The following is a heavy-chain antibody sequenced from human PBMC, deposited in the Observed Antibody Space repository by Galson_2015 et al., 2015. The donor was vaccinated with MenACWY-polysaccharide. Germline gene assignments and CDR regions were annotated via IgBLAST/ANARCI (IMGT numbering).Heavy chain of an antibody. V-gene: IGHV1-2*06. J-gene: IGHJ4*02. CDR1: GYTFTGYY. CDR2: ISPHSGAT. CDR3: ARGRVGQIDRYYFDY. Sequence: SVKVSCKASGYTFTGYYIHWVRQAPGQGLEWMGRISPHSGATNCAQNFQGRVTMTRDTSISTAYMELSGMRSDDTAVYYCARGRVGQIDRYYFDYWGQGTLVSASS. D-gene: IGHD3-22*01.